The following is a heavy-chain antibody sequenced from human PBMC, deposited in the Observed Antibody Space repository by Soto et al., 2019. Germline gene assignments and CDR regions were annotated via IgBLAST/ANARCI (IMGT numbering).Heavy chain of an antibody. CDR2: ITPIFGSA. V-gene: IGHV1-69*12. CDR1: GGSFSAYA. Sequence: QVRLVQSGAEVKKPGSSVKVSCQASGGSFSAYAINWVRQAPGQGLEWMGGITPIFGSAHYAQKFQGSVTITADESTRTTYMELSSLRSDDTAVYYCARDLDCSAGSCDLVGWVDPWGQGTPVTVSS. D-gene: IGHD2-15*01. J-gene: IGHJ5*02. CDR3: ARDLDCSAGSCDLVGWVDP.